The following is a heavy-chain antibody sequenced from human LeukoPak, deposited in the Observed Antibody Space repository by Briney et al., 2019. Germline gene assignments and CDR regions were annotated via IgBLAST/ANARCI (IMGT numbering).Heavy chain of an antibody. V-gene: IGHV5-51*01. CDR3: ARHDHYYAMDV. Sequence: GESLKISCKGSGYSFTNYWIGWVRQMRGKGLEWMGIIYPGDSDTRYSPSFQGQVTISADKSIRAAYLQWSSLKASDTAIYYCARHDHYYAMDVWGQGTTVTVSS. CDR2: IYPGDSDT. CDR1: GYSFTNYW. J-gene: IGHJ6*02.